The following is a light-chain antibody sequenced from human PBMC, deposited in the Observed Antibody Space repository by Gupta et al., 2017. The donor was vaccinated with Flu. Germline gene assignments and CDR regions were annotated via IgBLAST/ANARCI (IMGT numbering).Light chain of an antibody. J-gene: IGLJ3*02. CDR2: DHN. CDR1: CSTIESNA. CDR3: AALDASENGWV. Sequence: IISSPGDCSTIESNAFSCYLQLSNKTPNFLIYDHNQRHSGVPDRFSASTCGTSASVAISGLQAEDEADYYCAALDASENGWVFGEGTKLTVL. V-gene: IGLV1-44*01.